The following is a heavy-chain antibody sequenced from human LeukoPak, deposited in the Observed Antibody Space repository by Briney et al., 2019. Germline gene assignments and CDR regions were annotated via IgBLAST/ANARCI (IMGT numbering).Heavy chain of an antibody. CDR1: GFTFSSYS. J-gene: IGHJ3*02. Sequence: PGGSLRLSCAASGFTFSSYSMNWVRQAPGKGLEWVSSISSSSSYIYYADSVKGRFTISRDNSKNTLYLQMNSLRAEDTAVYYCATIRSDAFDIWGQGTMVTVSS. V-gene: IGHV3-21*04. D-gene: IGHD4-17*01. CDR2: ISSSSSYI. CDR3: ATIRSDAFDI.